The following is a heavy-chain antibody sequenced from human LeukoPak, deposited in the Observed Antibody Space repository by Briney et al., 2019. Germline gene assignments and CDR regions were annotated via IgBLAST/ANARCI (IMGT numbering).Heavy chain of an antibody. V-gene: IGHV1-69*06. CDR3: HYYGSGSYLHFDY. Sequence: GASVKVSCKASGGTFSSYAISWVRQAPGQGLEWMGGIIPIFGTANYAQKFQGRVTITADKSTSTAYMELSRLRSEDTAVYYCHYYGSGSYLHFDYWGQGTLVTVSS. D-gene: IGHD3-10*01. CDR1: GGTFSSYA. CDR2: IIPIFGTA. J-gene: IGHJ4*02.